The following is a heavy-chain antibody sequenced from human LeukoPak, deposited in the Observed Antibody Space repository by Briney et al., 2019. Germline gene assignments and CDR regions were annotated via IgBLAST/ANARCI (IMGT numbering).Heavy chain of an antibody. D-gene: IGHD5-24*01. CDR2: IYYSGST. Sequence: SETLSLTCTVSGGSISPYYWSWIRQPSGKGLEWIGYIYYSGSTNYTPSLKSRLTVSVDTSKNQFSLKLNSVTAADTAVYYCARDSRLPNGYNHYFDYWGQGTLVTVSS. CDR3: ARDSRLPNGYNHYFDY. CDR1: GGSISPYY. V-gene: IGHV4-59*01. J-gene: IGHJ4*02.